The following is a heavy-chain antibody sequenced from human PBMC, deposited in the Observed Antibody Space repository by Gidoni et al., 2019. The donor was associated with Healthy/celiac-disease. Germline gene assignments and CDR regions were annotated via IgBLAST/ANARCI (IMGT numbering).Heavy chain of an antibody. Sequence: EVQLVESGGGLVKPGGSLRLSCAASGFTFSRYSMNWVRQAPGKGLEWVASISSSSSYIYYADSVKGRFTISRDNAKNSLYLQMNSLRAEDTAVYYCARPYEFWDGWFDPWGQGTLVTVSS. CDR3: ARPYEFWDGWFDP. CDR1: GFTFSRYS. D-gene: IGHD3-3*01. J-gene: IGHJ5*02. V-gene: IGHV3-21*01. CDR2: ISSSSSYI.